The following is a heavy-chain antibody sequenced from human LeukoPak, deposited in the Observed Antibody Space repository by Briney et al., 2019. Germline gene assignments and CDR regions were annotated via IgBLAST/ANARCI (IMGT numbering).Heavy chain of an antibody. D-gene: IGHD2-21*02. V-gene: IGHV3-23*03. CDR1: GFTFSNFA. Sequence: GGSLRLSCAASGFTFSNFAMAWVRQAPGRGLDWVSGIYAGGHVVTYPDSVKGRFTISRDNSKNTLYLQMNDLRVEDTAVYYRAKDLTSGDGRWEFHAWGQGTLVTVSS. J-gene: IGHJ5*02. CDR2: IYAGGHVV. CDR3: AKDLTSGDGRWEFHA.